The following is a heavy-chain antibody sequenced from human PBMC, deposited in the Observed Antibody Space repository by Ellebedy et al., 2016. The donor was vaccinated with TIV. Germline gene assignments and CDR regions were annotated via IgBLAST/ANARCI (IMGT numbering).Heavy chain of an antibody. J-gene: IGHJ6*02. D-gene: IGHD5-18*01. V-gene: IGHV3-23*01. CDR2: ISGSGDST. Sequence: GESLKISCAASGFTFRDHGLSWVRQAPGKGLEWVSAISGSGDSTYYAESVKGRFTISRDNSKNTLYLQMNSLRAEDTAVYYCAREGDTAMVHGMDVWGQGTTVTVSS. CDR3: AREGDTAMVHGMDV. CDR1: GFTFRDHG.